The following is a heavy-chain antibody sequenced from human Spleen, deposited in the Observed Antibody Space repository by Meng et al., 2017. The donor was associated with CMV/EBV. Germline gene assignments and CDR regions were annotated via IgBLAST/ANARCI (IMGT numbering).Heavy chain of an antibody. V-gene: IGHV1-45*02. Sequence: YTFTYRYLHWVRQAPGQALEWMGWITPFNGNTNYAQKFQDRVTITRDRSMSTAYMELSSLRSEDTAMYYCARSGIVGANAPDAFDIWGQGTMVTVSS. D-gene: IGHD1-26*01. J-gene: IGHJ3*02. CDR2: ITPFNGNT. CDR3: ARSGIVGANAPDAFDI. CDR1: YTFTYRY.